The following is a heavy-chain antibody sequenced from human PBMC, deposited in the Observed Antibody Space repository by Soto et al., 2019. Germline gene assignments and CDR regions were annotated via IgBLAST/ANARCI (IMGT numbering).Heavy chain of an antibody. CDR2: FYWIDDK. CDR3: AHRPTSTDDFYFVY. Sequence: QITLTESGPTLVTPTQTLTLTCSFSGFSLTTSGVAVGWFRQPPGKAPEWLALFYWIDDKRYSPSLRSRLTVTWDSSKNQVVLTLANVDPVDSGTYYCAHRPTSTDDFYFVYWGQGTLVTVSS. CDR1: GFSLTTSGVA. D-gene: IGHD2-21*02. V-gene: IGHV2-5*01. J-gene: IGHJ4*02.